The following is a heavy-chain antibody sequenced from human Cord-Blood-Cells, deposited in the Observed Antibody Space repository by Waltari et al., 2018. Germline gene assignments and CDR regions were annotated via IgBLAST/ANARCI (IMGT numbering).Heavy chain of an antibody. V-gene: IGHV1-58*01. Sequence: QMQLVQSGPEVKKPGSSGKVSCKASGFTVTRSAVQWVRQARVQRLEWIGWTVVGSGNTNYAQKFQERVTITRDMSTSTAYMELSSLRSEDTAVYYCAAGIDGYDYYYYYGIDVWGQGTTVTVSS. CDR2: TVVGSGNT. CDR3: AAGIDGYDYYYYYGIDV. D-gene: IGHD5-12*01. J-gene: IGHJ6*02. CDR1: GFTVTRSA.